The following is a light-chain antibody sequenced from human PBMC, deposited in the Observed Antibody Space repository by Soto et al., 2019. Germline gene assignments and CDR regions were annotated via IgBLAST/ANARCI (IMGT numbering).Light chain of an antibody. V-gene: IGLV1-40*01. Sequence: QSALTQPPSVSGAPGQSVTISRTGSSSNIGAGYDVHWYQQRPGAAPRLLIFANTDRPSGVPDRFSASKSYTSASLTIAGLQAEDEADYYCQSYDTSLSGSGVFGTGTKVTVL. CDR2: ANT. J-gene: IGLJ1*01. CDR1: SSNIGAGYD. CDR3: QSYDTSLSGSGV.